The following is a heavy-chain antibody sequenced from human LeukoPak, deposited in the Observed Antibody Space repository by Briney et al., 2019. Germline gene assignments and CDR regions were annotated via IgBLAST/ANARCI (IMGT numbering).Heavy chain of an antibody. CDR2: ISYDGSNK. Sequence: GGSLRLPCAASGFTFSSCGMHWVRQAPGKGLEWVAVISYDGSNKYYAGSVKGRFTISRDNSKSTLYLQMNSLRAEDTAVYYCARVRPGSNYVDFDYWGQGTLVTVSS. V-gene: IGHV3-33*05. CDR3: ARVRPGSNYVDFDY. J-gene: IGHJ4*02. D-gene: IGHD4-11*01. CDR1: GFTFSSCG.